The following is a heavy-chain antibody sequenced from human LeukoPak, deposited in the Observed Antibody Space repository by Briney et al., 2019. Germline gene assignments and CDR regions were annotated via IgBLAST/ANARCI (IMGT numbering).Heavy chain of an antibody. J-gene: IGHJ4*02. V-gene: IGHV3-30*04. D-gene: IGHD1-14*01. Sequence: GGSLRLSCAAPGFTFSSYAMHWVRQAPGKGLEWVAVISYDGSNKYYADSVNGRFTISRDNAKNSLYLQMNTLRAEDTAIYYCATFSGAHHKTFDSWGQGTLVTVSS. CDR3: ATFSGAHHKTFDS. CDR1: GFTFSSYA. CDR2: ISYDGSNK.